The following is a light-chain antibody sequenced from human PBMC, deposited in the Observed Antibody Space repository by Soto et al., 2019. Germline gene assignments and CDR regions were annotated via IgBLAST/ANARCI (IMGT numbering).Light chain of an antibody. CDR1: HGIDNW. CDR2: GAS. CDR3: KKTKRFPST. V-gene: IGKV1D-12*01. J-gene: IGKJ5*01. Sequence: DIQMTQSPSSVSASVGDRVTITCRAGHGIDNWLAWYQQKPGTAPKLLIYGASSLQNGVTLRFSGSVSGTGFPLTISRLQPEDFETYYCKKTKRFPSTFGQGTRLEI.